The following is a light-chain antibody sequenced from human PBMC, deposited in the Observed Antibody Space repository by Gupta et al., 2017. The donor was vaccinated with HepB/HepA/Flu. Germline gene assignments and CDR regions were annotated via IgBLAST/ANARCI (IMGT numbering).Light chain of an antibody. Sequence: EIVLTQSPAALSLSPGERATLSCRASQSVSSYLAWYQQKPGQAPRLLIYDAYNRDTGIPARFSGSGCGTDFTLTISSREPEDFAVYYCQHPSNWPPITFGQGTQVDIK. CDR3: QHPSNWPPIT. V-gene: IGKV3-11*01. J-gene: IGKJ5*01. CDR1: QSVSSY. CDR2: DAY.